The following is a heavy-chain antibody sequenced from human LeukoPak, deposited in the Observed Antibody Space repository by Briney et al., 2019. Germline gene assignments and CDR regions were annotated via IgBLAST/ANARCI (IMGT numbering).Heavy chain of an antibody. CDR3: ARGPILWSTKSEPFDY. V-gene: IGHV4-31*03. Sequence: SETLSLTCTVSGGSIITGGYYWSWIRQHPGKGLEWIGYIYYSGSTYYNPSLKSRVTISVDTSKNQFSLKLSSVTAADTAVYYCARGPILWSTKSEPFDYWGQGTLVTVSS. J-gene: IGHJ4*02. D-gene: IGHD2-21*01. CDR1: GGSIITGGYY. CDR2: IYYSGST.